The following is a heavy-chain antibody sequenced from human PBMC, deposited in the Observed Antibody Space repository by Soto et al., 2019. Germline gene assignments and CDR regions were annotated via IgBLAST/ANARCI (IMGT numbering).Heavy chain of an antibody. J-gene: IGHJ4*02. D-gene: IGHD6-19*01. CDR3: AKDFSYQQFLVDMELHLAYYFEY. CDR2: ISGSGGST. CDR1: GFTFSSYA. Sequence: PGGSLRLSCAAPGFTFSSYAMSWVRQAPGKGLEWVSAISGSGGSTYYADSVKGRFTISRDNSKNTLYLQMNSLRAEDTAVYYCAKDFSYQQFLVDMELHLAYYFEYWGEGTLVTGSS. V-gene: IGHV3-23*01.